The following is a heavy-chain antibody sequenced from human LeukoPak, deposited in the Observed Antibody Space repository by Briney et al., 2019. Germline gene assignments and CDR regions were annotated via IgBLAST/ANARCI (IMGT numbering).Heavy chain of an antibody. V-gene: IGHV3-23*01. CDR1: GFTFSSYA. CDR3: AKLPSAHYYDSSGSDYFDY. D-gene: IGHD3-22*01. CDR2: ISGSGGST. J-gene: IGHJ4*02. Sequence: PGGSLRLSCAASGFTFSSYAMSWVRQAPGKGLEWVSAISGSGGSTYYADSVKGRFTISRDNSKNTLYLQMNSPRAEDTAVYYCAKLPSAHYYDSSGSDYFDYWGQGTLVTVSS.